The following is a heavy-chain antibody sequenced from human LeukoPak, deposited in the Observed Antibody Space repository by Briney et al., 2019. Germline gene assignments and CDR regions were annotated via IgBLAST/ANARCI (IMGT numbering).Heavy chain of an antibody. Sequence: PGGSLRLSCAGSGFFFSGSCMSWVRQAPGKGLEWVGRIKSKTSGGTADYAAPLNGRFTISRDDSENTLHLQMSGLKTEDTAVYYCNILKGQDDNWGQGTVVTVSS. D-gene: IGHD2-15*01. V-gene: IGHV3-15*01. CDR3: NILKGQDDN. CDR1: GFFFSGSC. J-gene: IGHJ4*02. CDR2: IKSKTSGGTA.